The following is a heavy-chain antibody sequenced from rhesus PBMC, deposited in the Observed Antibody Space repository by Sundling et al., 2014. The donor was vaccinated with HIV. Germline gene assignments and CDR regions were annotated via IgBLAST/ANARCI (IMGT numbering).Heavy chain of an antibody. D-gene: IGHD3-40*01. V-gene: IGHV3-54*02. CDR2: ISFDGSNK. CDR1: GFSFGNYG. J-gene: IGHJ3*01. Sequence: EVQLVESGGGLLQPGGSLRLSCAASGFSFGNYGMHWVRLAPGKGLEWVAVISFDGSNKYYADSVKARFTISRDNSKNMVYLQMNNLKLEDTAVYYCARDSTVTTIWGAFDFWGQGLRVTVSS. CDR3: ARDSTVTTIWGAFDF.